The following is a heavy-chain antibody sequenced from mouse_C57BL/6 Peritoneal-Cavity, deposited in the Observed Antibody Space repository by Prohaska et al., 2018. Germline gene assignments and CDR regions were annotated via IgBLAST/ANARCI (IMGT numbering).Heavy chain of an antibody. CDR2: IDPEDGDT. CDR1: GFNIKDYY. J-gene: IGHJ1*03. D-gene: IGHD1-1*01. V-gene: IGHV14-1*01. CDR3: TAYYYGSSPSYWYFDG. Sequence: EVQLQQSAAELVRPGASVKLSCTASGFNIKDYYMHWVKQRPEQGLEWIGRIDPEDGDTEYAPKFQGKATMTADTSSNTAYLQLSSLTAEDTAVYYCTAYYYGSSPSYWYFDGWGTGTTVTVSS.